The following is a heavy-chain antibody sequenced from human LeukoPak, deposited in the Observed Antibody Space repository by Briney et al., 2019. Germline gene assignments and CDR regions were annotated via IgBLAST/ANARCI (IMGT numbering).Heavy chain of an antibody. CDR3: ARGRLAARTLDY. CDR2: INPNSGGT. J-gene: IGHJ4*02. D-gene: IGHD6-6*01. CDR1: GYTFTGYY. V-gene: IGHV1-2*02. Sequence: ASVKVSCKAAGYTFTGYYMHWVRQAPGQRLEGMVWINPNSGGTNYAQNFQGRGTMTRGTTISTAYMELRRLRSGETAAFYCARGRLAARTLDYWGQGTLVTVSS.